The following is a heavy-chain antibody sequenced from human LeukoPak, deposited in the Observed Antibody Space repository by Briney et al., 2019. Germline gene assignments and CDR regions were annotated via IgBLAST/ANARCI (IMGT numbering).Heavy chain of an antibody. Sequence: SETLSLTCTVSGGSISSYYWSWIRQPAGKGLEWIGRICTSGSTNYNPSLKSRVTMSVDTSKNQFSLKLSSVTAADTAVYYCAREEMATIRGYYFDYWGQGTLVTVSS. D-gene: IGHD5-24*01. V-gene: IGHV4-4*07. CDR3: AREEMATIRGYYFDY. CDR1: GGSISSYY. J-gene: IGHJ4*02. CDR2: ICTSGST.